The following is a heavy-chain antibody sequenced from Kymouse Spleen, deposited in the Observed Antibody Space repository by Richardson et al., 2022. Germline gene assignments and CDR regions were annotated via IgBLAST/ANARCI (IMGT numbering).Heavy chain of an antibody. CDR2: ISYDGSNK. CDR1: GFTFSSYG. J-gene: IGHJ6*02. V-gene: IGHV3-30*18. D-gene: IGHD1-7*01. CDR3: AKATGTTHYGMDV. Sequence: QVQLVESGGGVVQPGRSLRLSCAASGFTFSSYGMHWVRQAPGKGLEWVAVISYDGSNKYYADSVKGRFTISRDNSKNTLYLQMNSLRAEDTAVYYCAKATGTTHYGMDVWGQGTTVTVSS.